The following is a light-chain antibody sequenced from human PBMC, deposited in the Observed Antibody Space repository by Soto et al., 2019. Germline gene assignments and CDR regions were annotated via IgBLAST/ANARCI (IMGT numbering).Light chain of an antibody. CDR1: SSDVRNYNF. J-gene: IGLJ3*02. CDR3: SSYADFNNVL. V-gene: IGLV2-8*01. Sequence: QSALTQPPSASGSPGQSVTISCTGTSSDVRNYNFISWYQQYPGKAPKLMIYEVTKRPSGVPDRFSGSKSVNMASLTVSGLQAEDEAEYYCSSYADFNNVLFGGVTQLPVL. CDR2: EVT.